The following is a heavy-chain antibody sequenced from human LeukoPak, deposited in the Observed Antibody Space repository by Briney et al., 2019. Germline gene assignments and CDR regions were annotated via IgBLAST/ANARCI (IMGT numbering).Heavy chain of an antibody. CDR1: GGSISSYY. CDR3: ARGARYSSSAYSQH. D-gene: IGHD6-13*01. V-gene: IGHV4-59*01. J-gene: IGHJ1*01. CDR2: IYYSGST. Sequence: SETLSLTCTVSGGSISSYYWSWIRQPPGKGLEWIGYIYYSGSTNYNPSLKSRVTISVDTSKNQFSLKLSSVTAADTAVYYCARGARYSSSAYSQHWGQGTLVTVSS.